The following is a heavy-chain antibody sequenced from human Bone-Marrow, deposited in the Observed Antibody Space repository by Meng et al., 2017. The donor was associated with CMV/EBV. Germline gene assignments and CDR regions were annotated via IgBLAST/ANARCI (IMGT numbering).Heavy chain of an antibody. CDR3: ARPYCSSTSCPPEDDAFDI. Sequence: ASVKVSCKASGYTFTGYYMHWVRQAPGQGLEWMGWINPNSGGTNYAQKFQGRVTMTRDTSISTAYMELNRLRSDDTAVYYCARPYCSSTSCPPEDDAFDIWGQGTMVTVSS. D-gene: IGHD2-2*01. CDR1: GYTFTGYY. V-gene: IGHV1-2*02. CDR2: INPNSGGT. J-gene: IGHJ3*02.